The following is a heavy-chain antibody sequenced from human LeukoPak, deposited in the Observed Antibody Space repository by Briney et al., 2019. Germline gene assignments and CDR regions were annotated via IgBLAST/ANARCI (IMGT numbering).Heavy chain of an antibody. J-gene: IGHJ4*02. Sequence: PGGSLRLSCAASGFTFSSYAMSWVRQAPGKGLEWVSAISGSGGSTYYADSVKGRFTISRDNSKDALYLQMNSLRAEDTAVYYCAKDQDYSYSRTFDYWGQGTLVTVSS. V-gene: IGHV3-23*01. CDR2: ISGSGGST. CDR3: AKDQDYSYSRTFDY. D-gene: IGHD2-15*01. CDR1: GFTFSSYA.